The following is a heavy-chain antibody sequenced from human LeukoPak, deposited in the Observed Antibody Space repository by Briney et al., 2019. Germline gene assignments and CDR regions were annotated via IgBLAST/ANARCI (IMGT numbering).Heavy chain of an antibody. V-gene: IGHV3-7*01. Sequence: PGGSLRLSCAASGFTFNTYSMSWVRQAPGKGMEWVANIKQDGSEKYYVDSGKGRFTISRDNSKNTLYLQMNSLRAEDTAVYYCAASGSYYHYWGQGTLVTVSS. D-gene: IGHD1-26*01. CDR2: IKQDGSEK. J-gene: IGHJ4*02. CDR1: GFTFNTYS. CDR3: AASGSYYHY.